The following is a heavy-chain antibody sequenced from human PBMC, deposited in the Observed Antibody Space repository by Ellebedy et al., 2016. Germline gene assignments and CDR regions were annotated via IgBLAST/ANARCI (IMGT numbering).Heavy chain of an antibody. Sequence: GGSLRLSXKASGFDFSDNPMNWVRQAPGKGLEWISYISGFRTNATYYADSVKGRFTVSRDNAKNSMDLEMNSLRAEDTAVYYCARESGRGWFNPWGQGTLVTVSS. CDR3: ARESGRGWFNP. CDR1: GFDFSDNP. D-gene: IGHD1-26*01. V-gene: IGHV3-48*04. J-gene: IGHJ5*02. CDR2: ISGFRTNAT.